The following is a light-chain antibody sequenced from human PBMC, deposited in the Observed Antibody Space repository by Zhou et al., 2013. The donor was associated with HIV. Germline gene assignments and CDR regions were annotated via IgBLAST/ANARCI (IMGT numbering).Light chain of an antibody. Sequence: QSALTQPASVSGSPGQSITISCTGTSSDVGGYDYVSWYQQLPGTAPKLLIFSSNQRPSGVPDRFSGSKSGTSASLAISGLESEDEADYYCATWDDSLNGLVFGGGTKLTVL. CDR3: ATWDDSLNGLV. V-gene: IGLV1-44*01. J-gene: IGLJ3*02. CDR2: SSN. CDR1: SSDVGGYDY.